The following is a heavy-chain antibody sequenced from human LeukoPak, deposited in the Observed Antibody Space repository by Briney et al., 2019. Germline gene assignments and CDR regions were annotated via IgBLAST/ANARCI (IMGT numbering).Heavy chain of an antibody. Sequence: GRSLRLSCAASGFTFDDYAMHWVRQAPGKGLEWVSGISWNSGSIGYADSVKGRFTISRDNAKNCLYLQMNSLRAEDMALYYCAKASRPGRNEYYFDYWGQGTLVTVSS. V-gene: IGHV3-9*03. CDR3: AKASRPGRNEYYFDY. J-gene: IGHJ4*02. CDR1: GFTFDDYA. D-gene: IGHD1-1*01. CDR2: ISWNSGSI.